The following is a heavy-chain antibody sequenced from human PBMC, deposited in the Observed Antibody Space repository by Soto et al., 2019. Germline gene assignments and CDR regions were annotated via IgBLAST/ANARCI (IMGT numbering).Heavy chain of an antibody. CDR3: AKNRRVKMYDFWSGRSGWFDP. CDR1: GFTFSSYG. J-gene: IGHJ5*02. D-gene: IGHD3-3*01. CDR2: ISYDGSNK. Sequence: PGGSLRLSCAASGFTFSSYGMHWVRQAPGKGLEWVAVISYDGSNKYYADSVKGRFTISRDNSKNTLYLQMNSLRAEDTAVYYCAKNRRVKMYDFWSGRSGWFDPWGQGTLVTVSS. V-gene: IGHV3-30*18.